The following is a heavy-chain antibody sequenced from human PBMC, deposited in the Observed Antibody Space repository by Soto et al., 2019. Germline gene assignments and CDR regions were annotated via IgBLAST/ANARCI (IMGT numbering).Heavy chain of an antibody. CDR3: AREPPTYYDFWSGYPHGGMDV. CDR1: GFTFSSYW. J-gene: IGHJ6*02. CDR2: INSDGSST. D-gene: IGHD3-3*01. Sequence: GGSLRLSCAASGFTFSSYWMHWVRQAPGKGLVWVSRINSDGSSTSYADSVKGRFTISRDNAKNTLYLQMNSLRAEDTAVYYCAREPPTYYDFWSGYPHGGMDVWGQGTTVTV. V-gene: IGHV3-74*01.